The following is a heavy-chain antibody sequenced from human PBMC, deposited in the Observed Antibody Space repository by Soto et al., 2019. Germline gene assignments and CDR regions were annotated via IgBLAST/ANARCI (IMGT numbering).Heavy chain of an antibody. CDR2: ISSRSDI. Sequence: GSLRLSCVGSGLSLSTYSIIWVRQAPGKGLEWVSSISSRSDIYYADSVKGRFTISRDNAKNSVSLQMNSLRAEDTAVYYCEREYTAWPLAYGLDVWGQGTTVTVSS. D-gene: IGHD2-2*02. J-gene: IGHJ6*02. CDR3: EREYTAWPLAYGLDV. V-gene: IGHV3-21*01. CDR1: GLSLSTYS.